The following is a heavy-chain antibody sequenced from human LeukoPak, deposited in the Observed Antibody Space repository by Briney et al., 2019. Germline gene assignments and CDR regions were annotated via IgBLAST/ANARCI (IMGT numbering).Heavy chain of an antibody. CDR1: GGSISSDY. V-gene: IGHV4-59*08. CDR2: INYSGNT. D-gene: IGHD5-18*01. CDR3: ARTLSGYSYGLFDY. J-gene: IGHJ4*02. Sequence: SETLSLTCTVSGGSISSDYWSWIRQPPGKGLEWIGHINYSGNTNNNPSLKSRVTISVDTSKNQSSLNLSSMTAADTAMYYCARTLSGYSYGLFDYWGQGTLVTVSS.